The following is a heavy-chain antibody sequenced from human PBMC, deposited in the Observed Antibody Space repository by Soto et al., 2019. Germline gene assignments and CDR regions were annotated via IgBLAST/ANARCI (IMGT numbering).Heavy chain of an antibody. CDR2: IVVDSNTA. Sequence: QVVLLQSGAEVKEPGSSVRVSCQVSGSTFNNFAFSWVRQAPGHGPEWMGGIVVDSNTAEYSQRFQDRVTITADTSTDTLYMELGSLPFEDTAGYYCARAIKRWEVNYYFDFWGQGTLVTVSS. CDR3: ARAIKRWEVNYYFDF. D-gene: IGHD1-26*01. J-gene: IGHJ4*02. V-gene: IGHV1-69*06. CDR1: GSTFNNFA.